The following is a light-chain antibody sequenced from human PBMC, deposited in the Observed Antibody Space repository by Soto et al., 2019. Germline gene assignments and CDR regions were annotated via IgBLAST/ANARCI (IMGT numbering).Light chain of an antibody. Sequence: QSVLTQPPSVSGAPGQRVTITCTGSSSNIGGNYDVHWYRQIPGRAHQVLIYDNDYRPSGVPDRFSASKSGTSASLAITGLQAEDEATYFCQSYDSGLTGVLFGGGTNLTVL. CDR3: QSYDSGLTGVL. CDR1: SSNIGGNYD. J-gene: IGLJ2*01. CDR2: DND. V-gene: IGLV1-40*01.